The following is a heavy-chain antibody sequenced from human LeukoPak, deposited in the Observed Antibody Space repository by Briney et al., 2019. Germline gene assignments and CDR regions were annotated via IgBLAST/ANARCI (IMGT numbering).Heavy chain of an antibody. D-gene: IGHD6-13*01. CDR2: IYPGNSDT. CDR3: ARHPIAAGGAYNWFDP. Sequence: GESLKISCKGSGYSFTSYWIGWVRQMPGKGLEWMGIIYPGNSDTRYSPSFQGQVTISADKSISTSYLQWISLKASDTAMYYCARHPIAAGGAYNWFDPWGQGTLVTVSS. CDR1: GYSFTSYW. J-gene: IGHJ5*02. V-gene: IGHV5-51*01.